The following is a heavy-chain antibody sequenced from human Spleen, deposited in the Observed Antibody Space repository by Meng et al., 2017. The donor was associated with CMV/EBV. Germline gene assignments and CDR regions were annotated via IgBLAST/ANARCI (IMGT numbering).Heavy chain of an antibody. V-gene: IGHV4-34*01. D-gene: IGHD4-17*01. J-gene: IGHJ4*02. CDR3: ARMSGGDYGDYGGSSDFDY. CDR1: VASIGVYY. Sequence: VLCECCDDGLSMPLVTPPSHLVVSVASIGVYYARWIRHTLGKGLERSEENNHSVNTNYNPSLKSRVTSSVETSKNLFSLKLSSVTAADTAVYSCARMSGGDYGDYGGSSDFDYWGQGTLVTVSS. CDR2: NNHSVNT.